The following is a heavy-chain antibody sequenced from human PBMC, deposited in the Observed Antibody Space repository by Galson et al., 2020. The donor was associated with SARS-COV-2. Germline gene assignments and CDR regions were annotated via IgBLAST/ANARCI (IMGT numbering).Heavy chain of an antibody. CDR3: AKEASDWYFDY. V-gene: IGHV3-21*06. CDR1: GFTFSTYS. J-gene: IGHJ4*02. D-gene: IGHD3-9*01. CDR2: ISGSGRYI. Sequence: GESLKISCAASGFTFSTYSLNWVRQAPGKGLEWISSISGSGRYISYADSVKGRFTISRDNAKNSLFLQMTSLRAEDTGVYYCAKEASDWYFDYWGQGTLVTVSS.